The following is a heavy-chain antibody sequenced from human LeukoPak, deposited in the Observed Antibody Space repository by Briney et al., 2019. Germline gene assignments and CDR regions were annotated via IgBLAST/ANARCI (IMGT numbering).Heavy chain of an antibody. J-gene: IGHJ4*02. V-gene: IGHV4-59*01. Sequence: SETLSLTCTVSGGSIRNYYWSWIRQPPAKGPEWIGYIYYSGSTNYNPSLKSRVTISVDTSKNQFSLKLSSVTAADTAVYYCARGLMMAVAGRGEFHYWGQGTLVTVSS. CDR1: GGSIRNYY. CDR3: ARGLMMAVAGRGEFHY. D-gene: IGHD6-13*01. CDR2: IYYSGST.